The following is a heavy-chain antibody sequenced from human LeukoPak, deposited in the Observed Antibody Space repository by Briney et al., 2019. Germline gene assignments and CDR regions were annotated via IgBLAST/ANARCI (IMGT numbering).Heavy chain of an antibody. CDR2: INHSGST. J-gene: IGHJ4*02. V-gene: IGHV4-34*01. CDR1: GGSFSGYY. Sequence: SETLSLTCAVYGGSFSGYYWSWIRQPPGKGLEWIGEINHSGSTNYNPSLKSRVTISVDTSKNQFSLKLSSVTAADTAVYYCARPIYYYGSGSFAYWGQGTLVTVSS. CDR3: ARPIYYYGSGSFAY. D-gene: IGHD3-10*01.